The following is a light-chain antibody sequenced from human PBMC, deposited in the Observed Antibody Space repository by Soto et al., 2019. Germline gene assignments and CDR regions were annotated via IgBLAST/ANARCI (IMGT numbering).Light chain of an antibody. CDR3: QQRSSWWT. Sequence: IVLTQSPALLSLSPGERATLSCRASQSVDNFLAWYQPKPGQTPRLLIYDASNRATDIPARFSGSGSGTDFTLTISSLEPEDFAVYYCQQRSSWWTFGQGTKVDIK. CDR2: DAS. CDR1: QSVDNF. J-gene: IGKJ1*01. V-gene: IGKV3-11*01.